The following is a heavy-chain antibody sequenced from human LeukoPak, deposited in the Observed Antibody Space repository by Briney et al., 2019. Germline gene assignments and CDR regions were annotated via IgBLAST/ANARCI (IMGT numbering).Heavy chain of an antibody. CDR2: IYHSGNT. J-gene: IGHJ6*03. Sequence: SSETLSLTCAVSGYSISSGYYWGWIRQPPGQGLEWIGSIYHSGNTYYNPSLKSRVTISVDTSKNQFSLKLSSVTAADTAVYYCARRPYCSSTSCYYYYMDVWGKGTTVTVSS. D-gene: IGHD2-2*01. CDR3: ARRPYCSSTSCYYYYMDV. V-gene: IGHV4-38-2*01. CDR1: GYSISSGYY.